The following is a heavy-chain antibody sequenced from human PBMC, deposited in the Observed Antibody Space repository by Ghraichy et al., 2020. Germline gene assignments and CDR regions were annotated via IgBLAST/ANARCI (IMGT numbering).Heavy chain of an antibody. CDR1: GGTFSGYF. Sequence: SETLSLTCAVSGGTFSGYFWTWIRQSPEKGLEWIGEVSYSGSSNYNPSLQSRVTISLDTTKRQFSLKMTSVTAADTAMYYCARGDEWEKLGLDYWGRGTQVTVSS. CDR3: ARGDEWEKLGLDY. V-gene: IGHV4-34*01. D-gene: IGHD1-26*01. CDR2: VSYSGSS. J-gene: IGHJ4*01.